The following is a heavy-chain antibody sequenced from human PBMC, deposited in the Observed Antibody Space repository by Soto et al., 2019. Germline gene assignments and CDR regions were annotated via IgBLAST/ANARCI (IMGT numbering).Heavy chain of an antibody. Sequence: GGSLRLSCAASGFIFSGSAIHWVRQASGKGLEWVGRIRSSANNFATSSAASVKGRFTFSRDDSKNTAYLQMNTLKPEDTAVYYCARGQGAAIGDYYYHGMDVWGQGTTVTV. V-gene: IGHV3-73*01. D-gene: IGHD2-2*02. CDR1: GFIFSGSA. CDR3: ARGQGAAIGDYYYHGMDV. J-gene: IGHJ6*02. CDR2: IRSSANNFAT.